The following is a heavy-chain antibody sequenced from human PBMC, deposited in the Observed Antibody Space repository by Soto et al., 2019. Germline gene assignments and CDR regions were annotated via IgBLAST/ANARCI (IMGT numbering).Heavy chain of an antibody. J-gene: IGHJ4*02. D-gene: IGHD1-26*01. V-gene: IGHV4-31*03. CDR3: ARDREGGSRKQYFDY. Sequence: QVQLQESGPGLVKPSQTLSLTCTVSGASINSDNNYWSWIRQHPGQGLEWIGFIYYSGSTYYNPALRSRVTISVDTSKNQFSLNLSSVTAADTAVYYCARDREGGSRKQYFDYWGQGTLVTVSS. CDR1: GASINSDNNY. CDR2: IYYSGST.